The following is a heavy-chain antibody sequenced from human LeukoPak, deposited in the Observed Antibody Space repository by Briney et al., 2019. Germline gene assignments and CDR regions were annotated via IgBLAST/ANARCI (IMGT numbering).Heavy chain of an antibody. CDR3: ARDLFRHYCPNGVCYQFDY. CDR2: INPSGGST. J-gene: IGHJ4*02. CDR1: GYTFTSYY. V-gene: IGHV1-46*01. D-gene: IGHD2-8*01. Sequence: ASVKVSCKASGYTFTSYYIHWVRQAPGQGLEWMGLINPSGGSTNYAQKFQGRVTMTRDTSTSTVYMELSSLRYDDTAVYYCARDLFRHYCPNGVCYQFDYWGQGTLVTVSS.